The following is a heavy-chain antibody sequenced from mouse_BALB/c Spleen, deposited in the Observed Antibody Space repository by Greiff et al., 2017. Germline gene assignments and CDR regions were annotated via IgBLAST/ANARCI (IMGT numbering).Heavy chain of an antibody. J-gene: IGHJ2*01. CDR1: GYTFTDYW. V-gene: IGHV1-69*01. CDR2: IDTSDSYT. D-gene: IGHD4-1*01. CDR3: ARWDDYYFDY. Sequence: QVQLQQPGAELVMPGASVKMSCKASGYTFTDYWMHWVKQRPGQGLEWIGAIDTSDSYTSYNQKFKGKATLTVDESSSTAYMQLSSLTSEDSAVYYCARWDDYYFDYWGQGTTLTVSS.